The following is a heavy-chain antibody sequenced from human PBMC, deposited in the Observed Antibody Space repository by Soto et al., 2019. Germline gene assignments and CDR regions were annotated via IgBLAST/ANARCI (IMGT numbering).Heavy chain of an antibody. CDR1: GFAFDDYP. V-gene: IGHV3-9*01. CDR3: AKRARSNWFFDY. Sequence: PGGSLRLSCAASGFAFDDYPMHWVRQAPGRGLEWVSGITWNSVNIGYADSVKGRFTISRDNGKNSLYLQMDSLRPEDTALYYCAKRARSNWFFDYWGRGTLVTVSS. J-gene: IGHJ4*02. CDR2: ITWNSVNI. D-gene: IGHD6-13*01.